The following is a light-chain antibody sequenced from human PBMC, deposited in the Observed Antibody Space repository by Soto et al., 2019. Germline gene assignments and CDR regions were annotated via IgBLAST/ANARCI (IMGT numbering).Light chain of an antibody. Sequence: QSVLTQAPSASGTPGQSVTISCSGSDSNIGSNTVHWYQQLPGTAPKLLIYGTNQRPSGVPDRFSGSKSGTSASLAISGLQSEDEADYYCSAWDDGLNGYVFGPGTKVTVL. V-gene: IGLV1-44*01. CDR2: GTN. CDR1: DSNIGSNT. CDR3: SAWDDGLNGYV. J-gene: IGLJ1*01.